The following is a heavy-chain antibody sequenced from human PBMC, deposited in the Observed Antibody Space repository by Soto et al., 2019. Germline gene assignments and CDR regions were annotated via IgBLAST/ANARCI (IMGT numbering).Heavy chain of an antibody. CDR1: GFTFSSYA. J-gene: IGHJ4*02. CDR3: AKALGELSTESYDY. D-gene: IGHD3-16*02. CDR2: ISYDGSEK. Sequence: QVQLVESGGGVVQPGRSLRLSCAASGFTFSSYAMHWVRQAPGKGLEWVAVISYDGSEKYYADSVKGRVTISRDNSKNTLNLQMNSLRADDTAVYYCAKALGELSTESYDYWGQGTLITVSS. V-gene: IGHV3-30*18.